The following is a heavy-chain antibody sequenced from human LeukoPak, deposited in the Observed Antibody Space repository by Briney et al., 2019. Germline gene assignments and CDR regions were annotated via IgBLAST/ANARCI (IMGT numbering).Heavy chain of an antibody. J-gene: IGHJ4*02. CDR1: GFTFSSYA. Sequence: QAGRSLRLSCAASGFTFSSYAMHWVRQAPGKGLEWVAVISYDGSNKYYADSVKGRFTISRDNSKNTLYVQMNSLRTEDTAVYYCAKDRFGGYNYGGFDYWGQGTLVTVSS. CDR2: ISYDGSNK. CDR3: AKDRFGGYNYGGFDY. D-gene: IGHD5-18*01. V-gene: IGHV3-30*04.